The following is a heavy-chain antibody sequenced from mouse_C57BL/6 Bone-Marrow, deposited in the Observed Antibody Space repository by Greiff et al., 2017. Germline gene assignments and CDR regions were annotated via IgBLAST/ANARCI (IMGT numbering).Heavy chain of an antibody. V-gene: IGHV1-82*01. J-gene: IGHJ2*01. CDR1: GYAFSSSW. CDR3: ARSLGTTVVADY. Sequence: VKLQQSGPELVKPGASVKISCKASGYAFSSSWMNWVKQRPGKGLEWIGRIYPGDGDTNYNGKFKGKATLTADKSSSTAYMQLSSLTSEDSAVYFCARSLGTTVVADYWGQGTTLTVSS. CDR2: IYPGDGDT. D-gene: IGHD1-1*01.